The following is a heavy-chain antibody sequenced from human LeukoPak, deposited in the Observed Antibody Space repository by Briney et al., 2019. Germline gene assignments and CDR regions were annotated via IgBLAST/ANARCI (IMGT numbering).Heavy chain of an antibody. Sequence: GGSLRLSCAASGFTFSSYWMSWVRQAPGKGLEWVANIKQDGSEKYYVDSVKGRFTISRDNAKNSLYLQMNSLRAEDTAVYYCASALPAAPEGYFQHWGQGTLVTVSS. V-gene: IGHV3-7*01. D-gene: IGHD2-2*01. CDR1: GFTFSSYW. J-gene: IGHJ1*01. CDR2: IKQDGSEK. CDR3: ASALPAAPEGYFQH.